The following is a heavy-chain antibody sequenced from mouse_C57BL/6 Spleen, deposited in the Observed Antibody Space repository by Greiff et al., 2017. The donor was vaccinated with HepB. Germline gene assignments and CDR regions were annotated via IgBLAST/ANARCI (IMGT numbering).Heavy chain of an antibody. CDR1: GYTFTDYY. D-gene: IGHD4-1*01. V-gene: IGHV1-75*01. CDR3: ARANWEGENYFDY. CDR2: IFPGSGST. J-gene: IGHJ2*01. Sequence: VQLQQSGPELVKPGASVKISCKASGYTFTDYYINWVKQRPGQGLEWIGWIFPGSGSTYYNEKFKGKATLTVDKSSSTAYMLLSSLTSEDSAVYFCARANWEGENYFDYWGQGTTLTVSS.